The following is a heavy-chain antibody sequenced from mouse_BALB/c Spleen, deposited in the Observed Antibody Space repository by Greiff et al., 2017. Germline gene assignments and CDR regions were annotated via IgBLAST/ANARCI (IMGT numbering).Heavy chain of an antibody. D-gene: IGHD1-1*02. CDR3: ARAAGNYAMDY. V-gene: IGHV5-9-4*01. CDR1: GFTFSSYA. J-gene: IGHJ4*01. Sequence: DVHLVESGGGLVKPGGSLKLSCAASGFTFSSYAMSWVRQSPEKRLEWVAEISSGGSYTYYPDTVTGRFTISRDNAKNTLYLEMSSLRSEDTAMYYCARAAGNYAMDYWGQGTSVTVSS. CDR2: ISSGGSYT.